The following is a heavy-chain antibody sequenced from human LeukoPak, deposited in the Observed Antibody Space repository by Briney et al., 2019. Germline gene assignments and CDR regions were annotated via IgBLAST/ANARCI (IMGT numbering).Heavy chain of an antibody. Sequence: GGSLRLSCAASGFTFSSYGMHWVRQAPGKGLEWVAVISYDGSNKYYADSVKGRFTISRDNSKNTLYLQMNSLRAEDTAVYYCARFRALDGRFSRYYFDYWGQGTLVTVSS. J-gene: IGHJ4*02. CDR3: ARFRALDGRFSRYYFDY. V-gene: IGHV3-30*03. CDR2: ISYDGSNK. D-gene: IGHD1-1*01. CDR1: GFTFSSYG.